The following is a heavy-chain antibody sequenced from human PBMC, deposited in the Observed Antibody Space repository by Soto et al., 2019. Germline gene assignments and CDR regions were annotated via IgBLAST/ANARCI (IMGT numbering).Heavy chain of an antibody. Sequence: SETLSLTCAVYGVPFSGYYWSWIRQSPGKGLEWIGEINHSGNTNYNPSLKSRVTMLVDTSKNQFSLSLSSVTAADTAVYYCARVVPGAEAWFGPWGQGTLVTVSS. CDR1: GVPFSGYY. J-gene: IGHJ5*02. D-gene: IGHD2-2*01. V-gene: IGHV4-34*01. CDR3: ARVVPGAEAWFGP. CDR2: INHSGNT.